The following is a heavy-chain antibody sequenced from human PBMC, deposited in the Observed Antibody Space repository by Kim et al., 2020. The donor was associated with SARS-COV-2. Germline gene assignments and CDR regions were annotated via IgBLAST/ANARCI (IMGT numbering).Heavy chain of an antibody. CDR1: GFTFTSYW. V-gene: IGHV3-7*04. J-gene: IGHJ5*02. Sequence: GGSLRLSCEASGFTFTSYWMTWVRQTPEKGLEWVACIKADGSETYYVDSVKGRFTISGDNAKKILFLQMDSLRVDDTAVYYCARGRGLDTWGQGTLVTVSS. CDR2: IKADGSET. CDR3: ARGRGLDT. D-gene: IGHD3-10*01.